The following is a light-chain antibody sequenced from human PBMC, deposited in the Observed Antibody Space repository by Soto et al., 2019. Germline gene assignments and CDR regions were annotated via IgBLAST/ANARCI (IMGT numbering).Light chain of an antibody. J-gene: IGKJ5*01. Sequence: DIQMNQFPSTLSASVGDRVTITCRASQSISSWLAWYQQKPGKAPKLLIYDASSLQSGVPSRFSGSGSGTEFTLTISSLQPEDFATYYCLQHNSYPLTFGQGTRLEIK. CDR2: DAS. CDR3: LQHNSYPLT. V-gene: IGKV1-5*01. CDR1: QSISSW.